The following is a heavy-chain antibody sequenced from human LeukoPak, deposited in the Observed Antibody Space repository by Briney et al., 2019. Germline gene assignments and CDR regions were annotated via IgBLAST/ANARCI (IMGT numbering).Heavy chain of an antibody. CDR1: GFSFSSYE. Sequence: GGSLRLSCAASGFSFSSYEMNWVRQAPGKGLEWISYISASGTLTHYADSVEGRFAISRDNAKNSRYLQMNSLRGEDTAVYYCARDGTPIYSSGWVYMDVWGKGTTVTISS. D-gene: IGHD6-25*01. CDR2: ISASGTLT. CDR3: ARDGTPIYSSGWVYMDV. V-gene: IGHV3-48*03. J-gene: IGHJ6*04.